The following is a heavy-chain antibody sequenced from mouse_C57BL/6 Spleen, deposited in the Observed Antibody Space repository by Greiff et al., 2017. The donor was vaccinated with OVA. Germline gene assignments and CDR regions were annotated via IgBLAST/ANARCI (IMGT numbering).Heavy chain of an antibody. D-gene: IGHD2-5*01. J-gene: IGHJ3*01. CDR2: IYPGDGDT. Sequence: VQLQQSGAELVKPGASVKISCKASGYAFSSYWMNWVKQRPGQGLEGIGQIYPGDGDTNYNGKFKGKATLTADKSSSTAYMQLSSLTSEDSAVYFCARSDSNYGFAYWGQGTLVTVSA. CDR3: ARSDSNYGFAY. CDR1: GYAFSSYW. V-gene: IGHV1-80*01.